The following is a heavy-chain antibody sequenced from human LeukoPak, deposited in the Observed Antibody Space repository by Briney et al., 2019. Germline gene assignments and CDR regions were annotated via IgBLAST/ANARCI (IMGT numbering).Heavy chain of an antibody. CDR3: ARESLGYGAEKANAFDI. CDR1: GYTFTGYY. J-gene: IGHJ3*02. CDR2: INPNSGGT. V-gene: IGHV1-2*02. Sequence: ASVKVSCKASGYTFTGYYMHWVRQAPGQGLEWMGWINPNSGGTNYAQKFQGRVTMTRDTPISTAYMELSRLRSDDTAVYYCARESLGYGAEKANAFDIWGQGTMVTVSS. D-gene: IGHD4-17*01.